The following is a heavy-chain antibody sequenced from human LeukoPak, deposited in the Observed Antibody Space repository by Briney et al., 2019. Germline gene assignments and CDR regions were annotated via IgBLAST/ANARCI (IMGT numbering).Heavy chain of an antibody. J-gene: IGHJ4*02. D-gene: IGHD4-4*01. CDR3: AKVTLASSRLHQSLYFDY. CDR1: GFTFSSYA. Sequence: GGSLRLSCAASGFTFSSYAMSWVRQAPGKGLEWVSAISGSGGSTYYADSVKGRFTISGDNSKNTLYLQMNSLRAEDTAVYYCAKVTLASSRLHQSLYFDYWGQGTLVTVSS. V-gene: IGHV3-23*01. CDR2: ISGSGGST.